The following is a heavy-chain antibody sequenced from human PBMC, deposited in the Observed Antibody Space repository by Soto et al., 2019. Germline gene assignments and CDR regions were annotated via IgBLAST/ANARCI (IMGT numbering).Heavy chain of an antibody. J-gene: IGHJ4*02. CDR1: GGIFSTYA. Sequence: QVQLVQSGAEVKKPGSSVKVSCKASGGIFSTYAISWLRQAPGQGLEWMGGIIPLFGTPNYAQRFQGRVTITADESTSTAYMELSRVRSEDTAVYDCARDRDDYGSGNYYNRLDFWGQGTLVTVSS. CDR2: IIPLFGTP. V-gene: IGHV1-69*01. D-gene: IGHD3-10*01. CDR3: ARDRDDYGSGNYYNRLDF.